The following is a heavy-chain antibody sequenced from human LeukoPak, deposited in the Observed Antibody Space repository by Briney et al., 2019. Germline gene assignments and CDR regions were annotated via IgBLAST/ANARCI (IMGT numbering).Heavy chain of an antibody. CDR1: GGSISSYY. V-gene: IGHV4-34*01. CDR3: ARGQAENYYDSSGYSVDFDY. D-gene: IGHD3-22*01. CDR2: INHSGST. Sequence: SETLSLTCTVSGGSISSYYWSWIRQPPGKGLEWIGEINHSGSTNYNPSLKSRVTISVDTSKNQFSLKLSSVTAADTAVYYCARGQAENYYDSSGYSVDFDYWGQGTLVTVSS. J-gene: IGHJ4*02.